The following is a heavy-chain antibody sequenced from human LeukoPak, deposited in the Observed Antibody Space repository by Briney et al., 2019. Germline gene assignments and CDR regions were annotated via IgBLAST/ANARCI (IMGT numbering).Heavy chain of an antibody. CDR3: AGGGYTYGLY. V-gene: IGHV3-66*01. J-gene: IGHJ4*02. CDR1: GFTVSSNY. CDR2: IYSGGTT. D-gene: IGHD5-18*01. Sequence: GGSLRLSCAASGFTVSSNYMSWVRQAPGKGLEWVSVIYSGGTTYYADSVKRRFTVSRDNTKNTLHLQMNSLRAEDTAVYYCAGGGYTYGLYWGQGDLVTVSS.